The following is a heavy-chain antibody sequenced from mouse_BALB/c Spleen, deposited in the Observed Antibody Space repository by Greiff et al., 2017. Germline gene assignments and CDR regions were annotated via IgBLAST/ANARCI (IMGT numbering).Heavy chain of an antibody. J-gene: IGHJ1*01. D-gene: IGHD2-14*01. CDR2: IYPSDSYT. CDR3: TRGGYYRYDCYFDV. V-gene: IGHV1-69*02. Sequence: QVQLQQPGAELVRPGASVKLSCKASGYTFTSYWINWVKQRPGQGLEWIGNIYPSDSYTNYNQKFKDKATLTVDKSSSTAYMQLSSPTSEDSAVYYCTRGGYYRYDCYFDVWGAGTTVTVSS. CDR1: GYTFTSYW.